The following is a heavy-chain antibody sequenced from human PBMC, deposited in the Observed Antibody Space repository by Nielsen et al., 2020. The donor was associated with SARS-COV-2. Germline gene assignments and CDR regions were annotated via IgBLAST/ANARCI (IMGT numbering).Heavy chain of an antibody. J-gene: IGHJ6*02. CDR3: ARARSAGPYYYYYGMDV. V-gene: IGHV4-61*08. D-gene: IGHD6-13*01. Sequence: SQTLSLTCAVSGGSISSGGYSWSWIRQPPGKGLEWIGYIYYSGSTNYNPSLKSRVTISVDTSKNQFSLKLSSVTAADTAVYYCARARSAGPYYYYYGMDVWGQGTTVTVSS. CDR2: IYYSGST. CDR1: GGSISSGGYS.